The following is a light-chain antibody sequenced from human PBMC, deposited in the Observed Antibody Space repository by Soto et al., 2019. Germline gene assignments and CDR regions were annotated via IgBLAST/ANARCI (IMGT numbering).Light chain of an antibody. Sequence: IQMTQSPSTLSASVGDRVTISCRASQSVGTWLAWYQQKPGRAPQLLIYDVSTLQSGVPTRISGSGSGTEFTLTISSLQPDDFATYYCQQYNTFSQTFGQGTKVDSK. CDR1: QSVGTW. CDR3: QQYNTFSQT. CDR2: DVS. V-gene: IGKV1-5*01. J-gene: IGKJ1*01.